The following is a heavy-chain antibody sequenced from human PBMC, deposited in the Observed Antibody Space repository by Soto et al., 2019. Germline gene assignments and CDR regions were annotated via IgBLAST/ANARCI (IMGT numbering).Heavy chain of an antibody. CDR1: GFSLSTSGMC. Sequence: ASGPTLVNPTQTLTLTCTFSGFSLSTSGMCVSWIRQPPGKALEWLARIDWDDDKYYSTSLKTRLTISKDTSKNQVVLTMTNMDPVDTATYYCARINYRTSEYSSSTLHYFDYWGQGTLVPVSS. CDR2: IDWDDDK. J-gene: IGHJ4*02. V-gene: IGHV2-70*11. D-gene: IGHD6-6*01. CDR3: ARINYRTSEYSSSTLHYFDY.